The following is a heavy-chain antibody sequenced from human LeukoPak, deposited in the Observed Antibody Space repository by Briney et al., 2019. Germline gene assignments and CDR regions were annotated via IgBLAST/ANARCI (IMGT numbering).Heavy chain of an antibody. D-gene: IGHD2-21*01. CDR1: GFSFSDYY. CDR2: ISSSGSTI. J-gene: IGHJ4*02. CDR3: ARGSSYCGGDCFDY. Sequence: GGSLRLSCAASGFSFSDYYMNWIRQAPGKGLEWVSYISSSGSTIYYADSVKGRFTISRVNAKNSLYLQMNSLRAEDTAVYYCARGSSYCGGDCFDYWGQGTLVTVSS. V-gene: IGHV3-11*04.